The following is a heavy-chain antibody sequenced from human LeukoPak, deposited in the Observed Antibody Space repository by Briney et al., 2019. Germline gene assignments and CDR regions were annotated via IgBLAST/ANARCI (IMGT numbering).Heavy chain of an antibody. Sequence: GGSLSLSCAASGFTFSSYAMHWVRQAPGKGLEWVAVISYDGSNNYYADSVKGRFTISRDNSKNTLYLQMNSLRAEDTAVYYCARDTRYYFDYWGQGTLVTVSS. CDR2: ISYDGSNN. CDR1: GFTFSSYA. D-gene: IGHD1-1*01. CDR3: ARDTRYYFDY. J-gene: IGHJ4*02. V-gene: IGHV3-30-3*01.